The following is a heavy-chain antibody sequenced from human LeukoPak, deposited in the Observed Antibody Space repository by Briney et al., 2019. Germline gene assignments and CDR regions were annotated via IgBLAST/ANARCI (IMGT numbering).Heavy chain of an antibody. Sequence: GGSLRLSCAASGFTVSSNYMSWVRQAPGKGLEWVSVIYSGGSTYYADSVKGRFTISRDNSKNTLYLQMNSLRAEDTAVYYCARVPIEGFGELFRDYWGQGTLVTVSS. CDR1: GFTVSSNY. CDR2: IYSGGST. CDR3: ARVPIEGFGELFRDY. V-gene: IGHV3-66*01. D-gene: IGHD3-10*01. J-gene: IGHJ4*02.